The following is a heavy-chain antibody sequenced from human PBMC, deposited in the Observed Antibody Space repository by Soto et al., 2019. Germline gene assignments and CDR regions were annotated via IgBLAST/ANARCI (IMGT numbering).Heavy chain of an antibody. Sequence: QVQLVESAGGVVQPGRSLRLSWAASGFTFSSYAMHWVRRVPGKGLGWVAVISYDGSNKYYADSVKGRFTISRDNSKNTLYWQINSLRAENTALYYCARDSMYWGQGTLVTVSS. CDR2: ISYDGSNK. CDR3: ARDSMY. D-gene: IGHD2-2*01. J-gene: IGHJ4*02. CDR1: GFTFSSYA. V-gene: IGHV3-30-3*01.